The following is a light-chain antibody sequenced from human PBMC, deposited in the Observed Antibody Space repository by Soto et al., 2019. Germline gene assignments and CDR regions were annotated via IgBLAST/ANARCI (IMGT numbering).Light chain of an antibody. CDR1: SSNIGSNY. CDR3: AAWDDSLSGHVV. J-gene: IGLJ2*01. CDR2: SNN. Sequence: QSVLTQPPSASGTPGQRVTISCSGSSSNIGSNYVYWYQQLPGTAPKLLIYSNNQRPSGVPDRFSGSKSGTSASLAISGLRSDDESDYYCAAWDDSLSGHVVFGRGTKLTVL. V-gene: IGLV1-47*02.